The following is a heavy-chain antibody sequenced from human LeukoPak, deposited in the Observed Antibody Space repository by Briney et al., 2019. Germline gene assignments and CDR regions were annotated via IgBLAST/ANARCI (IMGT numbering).Heavy chain of an antibody. CDR3: ARDVVAAAGTWDY. Sequence: SETLSLTCTVSGGSISSYYWSWIRQPPGKGLEWIGYIYYSGSTYYNPSLKSRVTISVDTSKNQFSLKLSSVTAADTAVYYCARDVVAAAGTWDYWGQGTLVTVSS. V-gene: IGHV4-59*12. CDR2: IYYSGST. D-gene: IGHD6-13*01. J-gene: IGHJ4*02. CDR1: GGSISSYY.